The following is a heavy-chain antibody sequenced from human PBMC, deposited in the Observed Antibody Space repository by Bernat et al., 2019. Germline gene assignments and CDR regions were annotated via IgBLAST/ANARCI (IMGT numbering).Heavy chain of an antibody. CDR1: GGTFSSYA. J-gene: IGHJ3*02. V-gene: IGHV1-69*12. CDR2: IIPIFGTA. D-gene: IGHD3-22*01. Sequence: QVQLVQSGAEVKKPGSSVKVSCKASGGTFSSYAISWVRQAPGQGLEWMGGIIPIFGTANYAQKFQGRVTITADESTSTAYMELSSLRSEDTAVYYCASPYYYDSSGRYLGYAFDIWGQGTMVTVSS. CDR3: ASPYYYDSSGRYLGYAFDI.